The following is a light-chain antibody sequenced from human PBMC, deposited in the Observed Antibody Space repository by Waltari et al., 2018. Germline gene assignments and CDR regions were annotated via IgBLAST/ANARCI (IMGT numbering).Light chain of an antibody. Sequence: HSALTQPTSVPGSPGPSITTFCPRTSRHVDLHKYVSRYRQYQGNVPQLLIYDVSDPPSGVSSRFSGSKSGSTASLTISGLQADDEADYYCNSYTGSSSWVFGGGTKLTVL. J-gene: IGLJ3*02. CDR1: SRHVDLHKY. CDR3: NSYTGSSSWV. CDR2: DVS. V-gene: IGLV2-14*01.